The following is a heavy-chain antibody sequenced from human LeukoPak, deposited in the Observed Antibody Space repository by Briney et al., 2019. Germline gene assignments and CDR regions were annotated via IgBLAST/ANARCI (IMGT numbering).Heavy chain of an antibody. J-gene: IGHJ4*02. Sequence: GGSLRLSCAASGFSVRDFWMAWVRQAPGKGLEWVAHIKEDRTADYYVDSVKGRFTISKDDGKNSLLLQMNSLRVEDTAVYYCVRGGWELDYWGQGTLVTVSS. CDR2: IKEDRTAD. D-gene: IGHD4-23*01. CDR1: GFSVRDFW. V-gene: IGHV3-7*01. CDR3: VRGGWELDY.